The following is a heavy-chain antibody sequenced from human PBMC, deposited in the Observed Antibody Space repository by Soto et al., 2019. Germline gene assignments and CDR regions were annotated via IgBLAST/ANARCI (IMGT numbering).Heavy chain of an antibody. Sequence: PGGSLRLSCAASGFTLSNAWMHWVRQTPGKGLEWVGRIKSKTDGGTADYAAPVKGRFTISRDDSQNTLFLQMNSLNTEDXXXXXXCTDQGDSSSWYHFDYWGQGTSVTVSS. CDR2: IKSKTDGGTA. D-gene: IGHD6-13*01. CDR3: CTDQGDSSSWYHFDY. V-gene: IGHV3-15*07. J-gene: IGHJ4*02. CDR1: GFTLSNAW.